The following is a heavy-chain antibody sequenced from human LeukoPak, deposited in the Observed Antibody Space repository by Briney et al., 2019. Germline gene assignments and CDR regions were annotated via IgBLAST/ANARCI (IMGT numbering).Heavy chain of an antibody. Sequence: GGSLRLSCAASGFTFSSYGMHWVRQAPGKGLEWVAVISYDGSNKYYADSVKGRFTISRDNSKNTLHLQMNSLRAEDTAVYYCAKDPNRYYYGSGTDYWGQGTLVTVSS. CDR2: ISYDGSNK. V-gene: IGHV3-30*18. CDR1: GFTFSSYG. CDR3: AKDPNRYYYGSGTDY. D-gene: IGHD3-10*01. J-gene: IGHJ4*02.